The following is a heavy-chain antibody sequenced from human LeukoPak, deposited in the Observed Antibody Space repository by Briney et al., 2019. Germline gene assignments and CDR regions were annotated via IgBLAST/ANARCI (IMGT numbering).Heavy chain of an antibody. CDR1: GGSFSGYY. CDR2: IYTSGST. V-gene: IGHV4-59*10. J-gene: IGHJ3*02. Sequence: SETLSLTCAVYGGSFSGYYWSWIRQPAGKGPEWIGRIYTSGSTNYNPSLKSRVTMSVDTSKNQFSLKLSSVTAADAAVYYCARVSYYDSSGYPVVGAFDIWGQGTMVTVSS. CDR3: ARVSYYDSSGYPVVGAFDI. D-gene: IGHD3-22*01.